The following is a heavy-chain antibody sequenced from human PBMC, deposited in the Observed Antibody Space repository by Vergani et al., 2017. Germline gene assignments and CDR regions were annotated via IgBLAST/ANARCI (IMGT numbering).Heavy chain of an antibody. CDR2: IDHTGRP. CDR3: ARVNTETNGHLYYYYYMDV. D-gene: IGHD4-11*01. Sequence: QVQLQQWGGGLLKPSETLSLTCVVHGGSFTSYHWTWIRQSPGEGLEWVGDIDHTGRPDYNPSLKSRLTMLVAKSRNQFSLTLNSVTATDTAIYFCARVNTETNGHLYYYYYMDVWGQGTAVTVS. CDR1: GGSFTSYH. J-gene: IGHJ6*03. V-gene: IGHV4-34*01.